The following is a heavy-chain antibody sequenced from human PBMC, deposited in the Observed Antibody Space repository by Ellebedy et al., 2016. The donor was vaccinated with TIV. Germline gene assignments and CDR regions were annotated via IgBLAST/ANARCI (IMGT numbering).Heavy chain of an antibody. D-gene: IGHD3-10*01. V-gene: IGHV5-10-1*01. CDR1: GYSFSTYW. CDR3: SRHRGYGMDV. Sequence: KVSCKASGYSFSTYWITWVRQMPGKGLEWMGQIDPTYSYTHYSPSFQGLVTISADESASTAYLQLPSLKASDSATYYCSRHRGYGMDVWGQGTTVTVSS. CDR2: IDPTYSYT. J-gene: IGHJ6*02.